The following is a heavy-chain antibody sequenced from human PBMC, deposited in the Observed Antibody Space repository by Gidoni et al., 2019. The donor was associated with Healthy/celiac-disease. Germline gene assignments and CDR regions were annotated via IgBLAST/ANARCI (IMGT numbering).Heavy chain of an antibody. D-gene: IGHD3-9*01. J-gene: IGHJ6*02. Sequence: EVQLVESGGGLVQPGGSLRLSCAASGFPFSSYSMNWVRQAPGKGLEWVSYISSSSSTIYYADSVKGRFTISRDNAKNSLYLQMNSLRDEDTAVYYCAREGGLRYFDWLSPSHYYGMDVWGQGTTVTVSS. CDR3: AREGGLRYFDWLSPSHYYGMDV. CDR2: ISSSSSTI. V-gene: IGHV3-48*02. CDR1: GFPFSSYS.